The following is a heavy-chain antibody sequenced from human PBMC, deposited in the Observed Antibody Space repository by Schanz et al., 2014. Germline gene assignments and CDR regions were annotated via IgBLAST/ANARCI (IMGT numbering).Heavy chain of an antibody. CDR1: GFTFSASA. V-gene: IGHV3-73*02. D-gene: IGHD3-16*01. J-gene: IGHJ4*02. CDR2: ITNKPNNYNT. Sequence: EVQLVESGGGLVQPGGSLKLSCAASGFTFSASAMHWVRQAPGKGLEWVGRITNKPNNYNTEYAASVKGRFTISRDDSRNSLYLQMSSLKSEDTAVYYCVRLDVHDYWGQGTLVTVSA. CDR3: VRLDVHDY.